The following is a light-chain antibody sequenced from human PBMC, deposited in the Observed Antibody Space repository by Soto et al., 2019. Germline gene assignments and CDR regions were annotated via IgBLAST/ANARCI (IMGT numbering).Light chain of an antibody. CDR1: QSISSY. Sequence: DIQMTQSPSSLSASVGDRVTITCRASQSISSYLHWYQQKPGKAPRLLIYAASSLQSGAQSRFSGSGSGPEFALTIRSLQPDDFATYHSKEYNTYSWAFGQGTKVDIK. V-gene: IGKV1-39*01. J-gene: IGKJ1*01. CDR2: AAS. CDR3: KEYNTYSWA.